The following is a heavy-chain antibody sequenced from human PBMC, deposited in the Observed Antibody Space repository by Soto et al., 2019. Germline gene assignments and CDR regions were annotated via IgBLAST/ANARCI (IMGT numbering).Heavy chain of an antibody. V-gene: IGHV1-46*01. CDR2: INPRTGST. J-gene: IGHJ4*02. D-gene: IGHD3-9*01. CDR3: ARDRLTGGFD. CDR1: GDTFSFYS. Sequence: ASVKVSCKASGDTFSFYSINWVRQAPGLGLEWVGIINPRTGSTTYTQKFQGRVTMTRDTSTSTVYMELSSLRLEDTAVYYCARDRLTGGFDWGQGTLVTVSS.